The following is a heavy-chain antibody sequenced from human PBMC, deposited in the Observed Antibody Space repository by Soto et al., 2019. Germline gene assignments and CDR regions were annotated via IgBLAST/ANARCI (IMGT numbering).Heavy chain of an antibody. V-gene: IGHV3-33*01. D-gene: IGHD4-17*01. J-gene: IGHJ6*02. CDR2: IWYDGSNK. CDR3: ARDLNYYGGNLLYYYYGMDV. CDR1: GFTFSSYG. Sequence: GGSLRLSCAASGFTFSSYGMHWVRQAPGKGLEWVAVIWYDGSNKYYADSVKGRFTISRDNSKNTLYLQMNSLRAEDTAVYYCARDLNYYGGNLLYYYYGMDVWGQGTTVTVSS.